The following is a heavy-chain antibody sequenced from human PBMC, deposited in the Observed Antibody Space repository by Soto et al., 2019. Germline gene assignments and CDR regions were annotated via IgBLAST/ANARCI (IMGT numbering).Heavy chain of an antibody. D-gene: IGHD1-26*01. J-gene: IGHJ4*02. Sequence: QVQLQESGPGLVKPSETLSLTCTVSGGSISGYFWSGIRQPPGKGLEWIGIIHYSGSTDYNPSLKSRVTIAVDTSENQFSLKLSSVSAADTAVYYCARKGASGSYSNWGQGTLVTVSS. V-gene: IGHV4-59*08. CDR1: GGSISGYF. CDR2: IHYSGST. CDR3: ARKGASGSYSN.